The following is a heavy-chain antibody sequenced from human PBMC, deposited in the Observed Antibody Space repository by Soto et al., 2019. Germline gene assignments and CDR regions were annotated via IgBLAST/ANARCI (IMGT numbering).Heavy chain of an antibody. CDR3: ARDRGTRSSLLGV. CDR1: GFTVSSNY. CDR2: IYSGGST. D-gene: IGHD1-26*01. J-gene: IGHJ6*02. Sequence: EVQLVESGGGLVQPGGSLRLSCAASGFTVSSNYMSWVRQAPGKGLEWVSVIYSGGSTYYADSVKGRFTISRDNSKNTLYLQMNSLRAEDTAVYYCARDRGTRSSLLGVWGQGTTVTVSS. V-gene: IGHV3-66*01.